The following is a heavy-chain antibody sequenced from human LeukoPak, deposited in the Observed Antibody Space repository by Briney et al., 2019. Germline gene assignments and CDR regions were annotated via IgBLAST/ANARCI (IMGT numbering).Heavy chain of an antibody. J-gene: IGHJ4*02. CDR3: AKLSLGDFEYFDY. V-gene: IGHV3-23*01. D-gene: IGHD2-21*02. CDR2: ISVAGATT. CDR1: GFTFSSYE. Sequence: PGGSLRLSCAASGFTFSSYEMNWVRQAPGKGLEWVSSISVAGATTDYADSVKGRFTISRDNSKSTVYLQMNGLRVEDTALYYCAKLSLGDFEYFDYWGQGTLVTVSS.